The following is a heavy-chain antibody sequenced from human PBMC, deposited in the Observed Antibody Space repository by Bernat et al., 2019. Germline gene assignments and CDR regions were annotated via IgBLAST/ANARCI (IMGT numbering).Heavy chain of an antibody. D-gene: IGHD6-13*01. CDR1: GFTFSSYA. CDR2: ISYDGSNK. V-gene: IGHV3-30*01. CDR3: AGERGMSPNAFDI. Sequence: QVQLVESGGGVVQPGRSLRLSCAASGFTFSSYAMHWVRQAPGKGLEWVAVISYDGSNKYYADSVKGRFTISRDNSKNTLYLQMNSLRAEDTAVYYCAGERGMSPNAFDIWGQGTMVTVSS. J-gene: IGHJ3*02.